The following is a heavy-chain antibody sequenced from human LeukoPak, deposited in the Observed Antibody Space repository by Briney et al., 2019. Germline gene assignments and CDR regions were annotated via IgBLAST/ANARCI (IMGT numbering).Heavy chain of an antibody. J-gene: IGHJ4*02. Sequence: GESLKISCKGSGYSINNYWIGWVRQMPGKGLEWMGIIYPADSDIRYSPSFQGQVTISADKSISTAYLQWSSLKASDTAMYYCARCSGYSSSWYAFRVGLFDYWGQGTLVTVSS. CDR1: GYSINNYW. D-gene: IGHD6-13*01. CDR2: IYPADSDI. V-gene: IGHV5-51*01. CDR3: ARCSGYSSSWYAFRVGLFDY.